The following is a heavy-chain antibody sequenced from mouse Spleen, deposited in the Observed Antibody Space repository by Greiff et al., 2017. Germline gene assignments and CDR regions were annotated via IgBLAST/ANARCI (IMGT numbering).Heavy chain of an antibody. V-gene: IGHV1-76*01. CDR1: GYTFTDYY. D-gene: IGHD4-1*01. J-gene: IGHJ2*01. CDR3: ARWTGTGFDY. CDR2: IYPGSGNT. Sequence: VKLQQSGAELVRPGASVKLSCKASGYTFTDYYINWVKQRPGQGLEWIARIYPGSGNTYYNEKFKGKATLTAEKSSSTAYMQLSSLTSEDSAVYFCARWTGTGFDYWGQGTTLTVSS.